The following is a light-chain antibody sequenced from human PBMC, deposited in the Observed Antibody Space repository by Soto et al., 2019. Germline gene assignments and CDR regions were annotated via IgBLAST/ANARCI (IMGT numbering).Light chain of an antibody. Sequence: IQLTQSPSSLSASVGDRVTITCRASQGISSYLAWYQQKPGKAPKLLIYAASTLQSGVPSRFSGSVSGADFALTISNLQPEDFATYYCQQAYSHPLTFGGGTKVDI. CDR1: QGISSY. V-gene: IGKV1-9*01. J-gene: IGKJ4*01. CDR2: AAS. CDR3: QQAYSHPLT.